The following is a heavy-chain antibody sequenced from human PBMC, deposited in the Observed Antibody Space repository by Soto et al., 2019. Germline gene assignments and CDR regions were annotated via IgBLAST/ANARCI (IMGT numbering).Heavy chain of an antibody. CDR2: IYYRGTT. V-gene: IGHV4-30-4*01. Sequence: SETLSLTCTVSGGSISSGDHYWSWVRQPPGKGLEWIAYIYYRGTTYYNPSLKSRVTMSVDTSKNKFSLSLNSVTAADTAVYYCATYYDSSGPSFDYWGQGTLVTVSS. CDR3: ATYYDSSGPSFDY. J-gene: IGHJ4*02. CDR1: GGSISSGDHY. D-gene: IGHD3-22*01.